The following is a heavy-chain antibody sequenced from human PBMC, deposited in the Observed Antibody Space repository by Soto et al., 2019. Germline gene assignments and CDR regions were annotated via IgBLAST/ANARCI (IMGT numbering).Heavy chain of an antibody. CDR1: GFTFSSYG. D-gene: IGHD5-12*01. J-gene: IGHJ6*02. CDR3: AKIGMATIRYPHGWWYYGMDV. CDR2: ISYDGSNK. V-gene: IGHV3-30*18. Sequence: QVQLVESGGGVVQPGRSLRLSCAASGFTFSSYGMHWVRQAPGKGLEWVAVISYDGSNKYYADSVKGRFTISRDNSKNTLYLQMNSLRAEDTAVYYCAKIGMATIRYPHGWWYYGMDVWGQGTTVTVSS.